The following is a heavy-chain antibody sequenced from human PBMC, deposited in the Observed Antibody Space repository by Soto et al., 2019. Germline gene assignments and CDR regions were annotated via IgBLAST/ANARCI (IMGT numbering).Heavy chain of an antibody. D-gene: IGHD4-4*01. CDR1: GFTLSNYY. Sequence: GGSLRLSCTASGFTLSNYYMGWIRQSPGKGLEWVSYMSGSTTYTKYADSVKGRVTISRDNAKNSLYLQMNSLRAEDTAVYYCARVGFNYSNWFDPWGQGTLVTVSS. J-gene: IGHJ5*02. CDR2: MSGSTTYT. CDR3: ARVGFNYSNWFDP. V-gene: IGHV3-11*05.